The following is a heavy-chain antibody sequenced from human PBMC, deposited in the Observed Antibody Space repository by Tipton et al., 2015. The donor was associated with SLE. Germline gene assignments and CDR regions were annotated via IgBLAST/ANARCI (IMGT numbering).Heavy chain of an antibody. D-gene: IGHD2-8*02. J-gene: IGHJ1*01. CDR3: AKDWGTGDVYYFQH. CDR1: GFTVGSDY. CDR2: IYGGVST. V-gene: IGHV3-66*01. Sequence: SLRLSCAASGFTVGSDYMSWVRQAPGKGLEWVSIIYGGVSTYYADSVKGRFTISRDNSKNTLYLQMNSLRAEDTAVYYCAKDWGTGDVYYFQHWGQGTLVTVSS.